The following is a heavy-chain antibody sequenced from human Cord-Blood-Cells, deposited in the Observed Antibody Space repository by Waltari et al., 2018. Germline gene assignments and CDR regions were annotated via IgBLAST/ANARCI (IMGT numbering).Heavy chain of an antibody. J-gene: IGHJ2*01. CDR2: TYDRSKWYN. CDR3: ARGTVAGTVPYWYFDL. Sequence: QVQLQQSGPGLVKPSQTLSLTCAIPGDSVSSHRPAWNWIRQSPSRGLEWLGRTYDRSKWYNDYAVSVKSRITINPDTSKNQFSLQLNSVTPEDTAVYYCARGTVAGTVPYWYFDLWGRGTLVTVSS. CDR1: GDSVSSHRPA. D-gene: IGHD6-19*01. V-gene: IGHV6-1*01.